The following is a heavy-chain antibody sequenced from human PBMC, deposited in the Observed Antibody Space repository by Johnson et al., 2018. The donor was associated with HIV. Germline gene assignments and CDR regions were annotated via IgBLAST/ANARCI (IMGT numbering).Heavy chain of an antibody. J-gene: IGHJ3*02. CDR3: ASPIECSSSADAFDI. CDR2: IRFDGGNK. V-gene: IGHV3-30*02. CDR1: GFTFSNYG. D-gene: IGHD6-6*01. Sequence: QVQLVESGGGVVQPGGSLRLSCKASGFTFSNYGMQWVRQAPEKGLEWVAYIRFDGGNKYFADSLEDRFAISRDNPTNTVYLQMNSLISEDTAVYYCASPIECSSSADAFDIWGQGTMVTVSS.